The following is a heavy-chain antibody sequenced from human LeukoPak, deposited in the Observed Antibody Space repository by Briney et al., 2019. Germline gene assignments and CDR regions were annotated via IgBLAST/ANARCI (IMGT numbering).Heavy chain of an antibody. J-gene: IGHJ4*02. CDR3: AKSKTSGWKYYFDY. CDR1: EYSFTTYW. CDR2: IYPGDSDT. D-gene: IGHD6-19*01. V-gene: IGHV5-51*01. Sequence: GESLKISCRGLEYSFTTYWTAWGPQLPGKALSGRAIIYPGDSDTRYSPSFQGQVTISADKSISTAYLQWSSLKASDTARYYCAKSKTSGWKYYFDYWGQGTLVTVSS.